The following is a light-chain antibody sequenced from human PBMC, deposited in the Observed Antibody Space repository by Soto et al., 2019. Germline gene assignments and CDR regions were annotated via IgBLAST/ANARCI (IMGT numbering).Light chain of an antibody. V-gene: IGKV1-33*01. CDR1: QDSSNY. CDR2: DAS. J-gene: IGKJ5*01. Sequence: DIQMTQSTSSLSASVGDRVTITCRASQDSSNYLNWYQQRPGKAPQLLIYDASNFERGVPSRFSGTRSGTHFTIAITSLQPEDVATYYSQQSDSQPITFGQGTRMEI. CDR3: QQSDSQPIT.